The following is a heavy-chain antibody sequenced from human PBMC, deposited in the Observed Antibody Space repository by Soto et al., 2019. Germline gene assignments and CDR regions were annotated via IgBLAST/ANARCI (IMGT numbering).Heavy chain of an antibody. Sequence: PSETLSLTCTVSGGSISSYYWSWIRQPPGKGLEWIGYIYYSGSTNYNPSLKSRVTISVDTSKNQFSLKLSSVTAADTAVYYCARGRHSSSSSWFDPWGQGTLVTVS. D-gene: IGHD6-6*01. V-gene: IGHV4-59*01. CDR1: GGSISSYY. CDR2: IYYSGST. J-gene: IGHJ5*02. CDR3: ARGRHSSSSSWFDP.